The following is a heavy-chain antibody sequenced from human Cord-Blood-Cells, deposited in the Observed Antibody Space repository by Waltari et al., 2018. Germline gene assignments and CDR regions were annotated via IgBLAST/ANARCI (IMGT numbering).Heavy chain of an antibody. CDR2: IYTSGST. Sequence: VQLQESGPGLVKPSETLSLTCTVSGGPISSYYWSWIRQPAGKGLEWIGRIYTSGSTNYNPSLRSRVTMSVDTSKNQFSLKLSSVTAADTAVYYCARDRRYYDSSGYYYYYGMDVWGQGTTVTVSS. CDR3: ARDRRYYDSSGYYYYYGMDV. CDR1: GGPISSYY. J-gene: IGHJ6*02. D-gene: IGHD3-22*01. V-gene: IGHV4-4*07.